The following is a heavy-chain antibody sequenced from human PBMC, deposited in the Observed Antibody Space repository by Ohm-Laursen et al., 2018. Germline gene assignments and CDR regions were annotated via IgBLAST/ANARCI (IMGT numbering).Heavy chain of an antibody. D-gene: IGHD1-26*01. J-gene: IGHJ5*02. Sequence: SETLSLTCTVSGGSISSGGYYWSWIRQHPVKGLEWIGYIYHSESTYYNPSLNGRATMSLDTSKNQFSLKLRSVTAADTAPYYCARWSGSYGGGWFDPWGQGTLVTVSS. CDR3: ARWSGSYGGGWFDP. CDR1: GGSISSGGYY. V-gene: IGHV4-31*03. CDR2: IYHSEST.